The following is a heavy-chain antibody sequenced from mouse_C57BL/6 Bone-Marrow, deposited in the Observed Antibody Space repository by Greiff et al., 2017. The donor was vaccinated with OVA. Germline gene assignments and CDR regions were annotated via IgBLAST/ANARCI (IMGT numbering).Heavy chain of an antibody. Sequence: EVKLVESEGGLVQPGSSMKLSCTASGFTFSDYYMAWVRQVPEKGLEWVANINYDGSSTYYLDSLKSRFIISRDNAKNILYLQMSSLKSEDTATYYCARDEVGLPLYWYFDVWGTGTTVTVSS. D-gene: IGHD2-4*01. CDR1: GFTFSDYY. V-gene: IGHV5-16*01. CDR3: ARDEVGLPLYWYFDV. CDR2: INYDGSST. J-gene: IGHJ1*03.